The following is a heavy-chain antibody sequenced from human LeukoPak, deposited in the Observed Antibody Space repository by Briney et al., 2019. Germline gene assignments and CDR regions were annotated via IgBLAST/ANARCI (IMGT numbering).Heavy chain of an antibody. J-gene: IGHJ4*02. Sequence: SGPTLVNPTQTLTLTCTFSGFSLSTSGVGVGWIRQPPGKALEWLALIYWNDDKRYSPSLKSRLTITKDTSKNQVVLTMTNVDPVDTATYYCAHAYYDFWSGYYPFPYYFDYWGQGTLVTVSS. D-gene: IGHD3-3*01. CDR3: AHAYYDFWSGYYPFPYYFDY. CDR2: IYWNDDK. V-gene: IGHV2-5*01. CDR1: GFSLSTSGVG.